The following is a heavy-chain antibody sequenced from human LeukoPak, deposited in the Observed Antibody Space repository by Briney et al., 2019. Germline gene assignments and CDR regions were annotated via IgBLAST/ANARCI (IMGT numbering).Heavy chain of an antibody. D-gene: IGHD3-3*01. CDR1: GYTFTGYY. Sequence: ASVKVSCKASGYTFTGYYMHWVRQAPGQGREWMGWINPNSGGTNYAQKFQGRVTMTRDTSISTAYMELSRLRSDDTAVYYCARDTGITIFGVVTREYNWFDPWGQGTLVTVSS. J-gene: IGHJ5*02. CDR2: INPNSGGT. CDR3: ARDTGITIFGVVTREYNWFDP. V-gene: IGHV1-2*02.